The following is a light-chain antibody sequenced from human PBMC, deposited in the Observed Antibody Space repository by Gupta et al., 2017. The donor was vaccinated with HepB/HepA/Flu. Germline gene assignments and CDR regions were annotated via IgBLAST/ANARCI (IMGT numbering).Light chain of an antibody. CDR1: RGINIW. Sequence: DIQMTQSPSSVSASVGDRVTITCRASRGINIWLAWYQQKPGKAPNLLISTASSLQSGVPSRFSGGGSGTDFTLTISSLQSEDDGTYYCQQTDSFPWTFGQGTRVEIK. CDR3: QQTDSFPWT. CDR2: TAS. V-gene: IGKV1-12*02. J-gene: IGKJ1*01.